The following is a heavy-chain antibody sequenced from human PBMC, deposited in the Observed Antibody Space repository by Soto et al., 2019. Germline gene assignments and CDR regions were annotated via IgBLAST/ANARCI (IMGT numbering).Heavy chain of an antibody. Sequence: GGSLRLSCAASGFTFSSYGMHFFGHSPFKGLEWVAVIWYDGSNKYYADSVKGRFTISRDNSKNTLYLQMNSLRAEDTAVYYCARALIAVAGTYYYYGMDVWGQGTTVTVSS. D-gene: IGHD6-19*01. J-gene: IGHJ6*02. V-gene: IGHV3-33*01. CDR1: GFTFSSYG. CDR3: ARALIAVAGTYYYYGMDV. CDR2: IWYDGSNK.